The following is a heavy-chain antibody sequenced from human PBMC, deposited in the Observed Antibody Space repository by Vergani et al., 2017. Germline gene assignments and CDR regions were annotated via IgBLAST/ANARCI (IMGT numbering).Heavy chain of an antibody. CDR1: GGSISSYN. J-gene: IGHJ2*01. V-gene: IGHV4-59*01. CDR3: ARDRRLGRDWYFDL. D-gene: IGHD7-27*01. CDR2: IYYSGST. Sequence: QVQLQESGPGLVKPSETLSLTCSVSGGSISSYNWSWIRQPAGKGLEWIGYIYYSGSTNYNPSLKSRVTKSVDTSKNQRSLKLSSVTAADTAVYYCARDRRLGRDWYFDLWGRGTLVTVSS.